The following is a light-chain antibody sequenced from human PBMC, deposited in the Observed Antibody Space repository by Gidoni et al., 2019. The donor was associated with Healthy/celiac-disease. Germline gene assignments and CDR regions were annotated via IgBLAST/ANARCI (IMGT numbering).Light chain of an antibody. CDR3: CSYAGTSPV. J-gene: IGLJ1*01. CDR2: AVS. V-gene: IGLV2-23*02. Sequence: QSALTQPASVSGSPGQSITITCTGTSSYGGSYNLLAWYQQHPGNAPILLIDAVSQRPSGVSNLCSGSKSGNTATLTSVGLQAEDESYYYCCSYAGTSPVFGTGTKVTVL. CDR1: SSYGGSYNL.